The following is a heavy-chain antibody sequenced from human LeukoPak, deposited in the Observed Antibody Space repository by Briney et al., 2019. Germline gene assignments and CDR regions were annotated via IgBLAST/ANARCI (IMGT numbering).Heavy chain of an antibody. CDR3: AKVGARYSSSSGPFYFDY. D-gene: IGHD6-6*01. V-gene: IGHV3-9*01. CDR2: ISWNSGSI. CDR1: GFTFDDYA. Sequence: GGSLRLSCAASGFTFDDYAIHWVRQAPGKGLEWLSGISWNSGSIVFADSVRGRFTISRDNAKNSLYLQMNSLRAEDTASYYCAKVGARYSSSSGPFYFDYWGQGTLVTVSS. J-gene: IGHJ4*02.